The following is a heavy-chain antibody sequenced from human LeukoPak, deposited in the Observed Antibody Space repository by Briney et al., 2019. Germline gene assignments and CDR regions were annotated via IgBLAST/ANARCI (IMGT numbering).Heavy chain of an antibody. J-gene: IGHJ4*02. CDR2: INPNSGGT. Sequence: GASVKVSCKASGYTFTGYYMHWVRQAPGQGLEWMGWINPNSGGTNYAQKFQGRVTMTRDTSISTAYMELSRLRSDDTAVYYCARVRYYDFWSGVFDYWGQGTLVTVSS. D-gene: IGHD3-3*01. CDR3: ARVRYYDFWSGVFDY. CDR1: GYTFTGYY. V-gene: IGHV1-2*02.